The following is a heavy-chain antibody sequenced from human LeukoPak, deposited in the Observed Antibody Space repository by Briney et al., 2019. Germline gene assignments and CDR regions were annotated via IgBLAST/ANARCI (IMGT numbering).Heavy chain of an antibody. Sequence: NSSETLSLTCTVSDGSINSTTYYWGWIRQPPGKGLEWIGSIYYSGSTYSNPSLKSRVTISVDTSKNQFSLKVTSVTAADTAVYYCARDNRYFDPGVYYYYGMDVWGQGTTVTVSS. CDR1: DGSINSTTYY. CDR2: IYYSGST. D-gene: IGHD3-9*01. J-gene: IGHJ6*02. CDR3: ARDNRYFDPGVYYYYGMDV. V-gene: IGHV4-39*07.